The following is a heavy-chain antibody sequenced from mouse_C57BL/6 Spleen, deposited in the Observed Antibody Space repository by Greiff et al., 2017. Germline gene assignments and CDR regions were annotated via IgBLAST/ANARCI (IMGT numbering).Heavy chain of an antibody. V-gene: IGHV1-42*01. CDR3: ARSWMVRYYFDY. CDR2: INPSTGGT. D-gene: IGHD2-3*01. J-gene: IGHJ2*01. CDR1: GYSFTGYY. Sequence: VQLQQSGPELVKPGASVKISCKASGYSFTGYYMNWVKQSPEKSLEWIGEINPSTGGTTYNQKFKAKATLTVDKSSSTAYMQLKSLTSEDSAVYYCARSWMVRYYFDYWGQGTTLTVSS.